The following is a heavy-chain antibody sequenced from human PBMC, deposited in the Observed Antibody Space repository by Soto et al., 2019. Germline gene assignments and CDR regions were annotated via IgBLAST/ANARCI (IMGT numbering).Heavy chain of an antibody. V-gene: IGHV4-31*03. J-gene: IGHJ4*02. D-gene: IGHD3-22*01. Sequence: PSETLSLTCTVSGGSISSGGYYWSWIRQHPGKGLEWIGYIYYSGSTYYNPPLKSRVTISVDTSKNQFSLKLSSVTAADTAVYYCARHYYDSSGYFDYWGQGTLVTVSS. CDR1: GGSISSGGYY. CDR3: ARHYYDSSGYFDY. CDR2: IYYSGST.